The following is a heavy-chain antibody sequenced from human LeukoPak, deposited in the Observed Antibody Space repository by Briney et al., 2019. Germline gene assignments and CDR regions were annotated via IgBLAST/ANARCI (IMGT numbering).Heavy chain of an antibody. V-gene: IGHV1-69*13. CDR3: ARAPYNYYDSSGYSQGVGY. CDR1: RGTSSSYA. Sequence: GASVKVSCKASRGTSSSYAISWVRQAPGQGLEWMGGIIPIFGTANYAQKFQGRVTITADESTSTAYMELSSLRSEDTAVYYCARAPYNYYDSSGYSQGVGYWGQGTLVTVSS. CDR2: IIPIFGTA. D-gene: IGHD3-22*01. J-gene: IGHJ4*02.